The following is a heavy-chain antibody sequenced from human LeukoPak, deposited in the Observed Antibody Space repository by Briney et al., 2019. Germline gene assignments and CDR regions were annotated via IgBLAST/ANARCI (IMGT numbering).Heavy chain of an antibody. V-gene: IGHV2-5*01. J-gene: IGHJ5*01. CDR3: ASLSSSGIYGYDS. CDR2: IYSNGDN. CDR1: GFSLTTSGVG. Sequence: SGPTLVKPTQTLTLTCTFSGFSLTTSGVGVGWIRQPPGKALEWVALIYSNGDNRYSPPLESRLTITKDTSENQVVLTMTNMDPVDTATYYCASLSSSGIYGYDSWGQGTLVTVSS. D-gene: IGHD5-18*01.